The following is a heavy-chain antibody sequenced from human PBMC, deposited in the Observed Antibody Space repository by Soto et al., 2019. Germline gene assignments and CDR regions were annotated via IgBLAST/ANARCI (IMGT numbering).Heavy chain of an antibody. V-gene: IGHV4-38-2*01. Sequence: SETLSLTCAVSGYSISSGYYWGWIRQPPGKGLEWIGSIYHSGSTYYNPSLKSRVTISVDTSNNQFSLKLSSVTAADTAVYYCARAYYDILTGHNWFDPWGQGTLVTVSS. J-gene: IGHJ5*02. CDR2: IYHSGST. CDR1: GYSISSGYY. CDR3: ARAYYDILTGHNWFDP. D-gene: IGHD3-9*01.